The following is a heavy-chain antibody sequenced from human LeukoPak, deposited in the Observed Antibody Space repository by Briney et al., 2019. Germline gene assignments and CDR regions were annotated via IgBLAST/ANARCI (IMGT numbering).Heavy chain of an antibody. V-gene: IGHV3-7*01. CDR2: IKQDGSEK. CDR3: ARDPATVVTGYDY. J-gene: IGHJ4*02. CDR1: GFTFSSYW. Sequence: SGGSLRLSCAASGFTFSSYWMSWVRQAPGKGLEWVANIKQDGSEKYYVDSVKGRFTISRDNAKNSLYLQMNSLRAEDTAVYYCARDPATVVTGYDYWGQGTLVTVSS. D-gene: IGHD4-23*01.